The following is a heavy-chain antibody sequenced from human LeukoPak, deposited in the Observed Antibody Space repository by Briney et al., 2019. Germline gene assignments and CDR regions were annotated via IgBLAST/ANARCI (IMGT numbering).Heavy chain of an antibody. J-gene: IGHJ5*02. Sequence: GASVKVSCKASGYTFTSYGISWVRQAPGQGLEWMGWISAYNGNTNYAQKLQGRVTMTTDTSTSTAYMELRSLRSDDTAVYYCARARYCSGGSCRPPGWFDPWGQGTLVTASS. V-gene: IGHV1-18*04. CDR2: ISAYNGNT. CDR1: GYTFTSYG. D-gene: IGHD2-15*01. CDR3: ARARYCSGGSCRPPGWFDP.